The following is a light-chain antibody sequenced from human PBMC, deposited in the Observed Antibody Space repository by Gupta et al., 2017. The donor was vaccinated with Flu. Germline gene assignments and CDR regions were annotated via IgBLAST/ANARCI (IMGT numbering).Light chain of an antibody. J-gene: IGLJ3*02. V-gene: IGLV3-25*03. Sequence: QTARITCSGDALPKQYAYWYQQKPGQAPVLVIYKDSERPSVIPERFSGSSSGTTVTLTISGVQAEDEADYYCQSADSSGTSWVFGGGTKLTVL. CDR3: QSADSSGTSWV. CDR1: ALPKQY. CDR2: KDS.